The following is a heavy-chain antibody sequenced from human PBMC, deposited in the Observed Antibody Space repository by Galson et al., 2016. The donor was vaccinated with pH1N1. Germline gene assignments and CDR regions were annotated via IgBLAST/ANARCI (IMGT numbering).Heavy chain of an antibody. V-gene: IGHV1-69*13. CDR3: IRDLGRLRDY. CDR1: GGTFTNYA. D-gene: IGHD7-27*01. CDR2: LIPILGTP. Sequence: SVKVSCKASGGTFTNYAINWVRQAPGQGLEWMGGLIPILGTPDYAQTLQGRVTITADENTNTVYMELGGLTSEDTAVYSCIRDLGRLRDYWGQGTLVTVSS. J-gene: IGHJ4*02.